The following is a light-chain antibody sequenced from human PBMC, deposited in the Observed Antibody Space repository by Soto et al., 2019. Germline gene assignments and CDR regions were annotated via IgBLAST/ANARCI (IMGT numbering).Light chain of an antibody. V-gene: IGKV2-30*01. CDR2: EVS. CDR1: QRVAYSDGDTS. Sequence: DVVVAQSPFPLPVTLGQPASISCRASQRVAYSDGDTSLNWIQQRPGLSPGRLIYEVSKRDSGVPDRFSGSGSGTEFTLKFSRVEAAHARYTLASETFGQGTKVEIK. CDR3: SET. J-gene: IGKJ1*01.